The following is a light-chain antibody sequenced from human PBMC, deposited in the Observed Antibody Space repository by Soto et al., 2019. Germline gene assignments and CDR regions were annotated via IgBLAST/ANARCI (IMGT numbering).Light chain of an antibody. CDR2: SNH. Sequence: QSALAQPPSASGTPGQRVTISCSGSSSHIGSNTVNWYQQLPGTAPKLLIYSNHHRPSGVPDRFSGSKSGTSASLAISGLQSEDEADYYCAACDDSLNGYVFGTGTKVTVL. J-gene: IGLJ1*01. CDR1: SSHIGSNT. CDR3: AACDDSLNGYV. V-gene: IGLV1-44*01.